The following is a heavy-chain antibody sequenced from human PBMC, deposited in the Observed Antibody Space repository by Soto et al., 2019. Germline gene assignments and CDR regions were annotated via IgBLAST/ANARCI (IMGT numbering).Heavy chain of an antibody. V-gene: IGHV3-30*18. D-gene: IGHD1-26*01. Sequence: PWGSLRISCVCSVFTFSNYGMHLVRQPPGKGLDLVALISDHGDKRYYADSVSGRLIISIDNSKDTLYLQMNSLGPDDTAVYFCAKARVRIVGANSFDYWGQGTTVTVSS. CDR3: AKARVRIVGANSFDY. J-gene: IGHJ4*02. CDR2: ISDHGDKR. CDR1: VFTFSNYG.